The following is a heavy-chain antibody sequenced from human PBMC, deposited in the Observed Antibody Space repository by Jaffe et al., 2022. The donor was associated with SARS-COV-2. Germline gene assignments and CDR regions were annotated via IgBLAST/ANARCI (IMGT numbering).Heavy chain of an antibody. CDR2: INSDGSST. J-gene: IGHJ2*01. Sequence: EVQLVESGGGLVQPGGSLRLSCAASGFTFSSYWMHWVRQAPGKGLVWVSRINSDGSSTSYADSVKGRFTISRDNAKNTLYLQMNSLRAEDTAVYYCARGIGRDGYNIIWYFDLWGRGTLVTVSS. CDR3: ARGIGRDGYNIIWYFDL. CDR1: GFTFSSYW. D-gene: IGHD5-12*01. V-gene: IGHV3-74*01.